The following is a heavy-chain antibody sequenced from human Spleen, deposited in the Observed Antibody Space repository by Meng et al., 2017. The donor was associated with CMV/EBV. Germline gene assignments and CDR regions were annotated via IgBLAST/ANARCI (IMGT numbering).Heavy chain of an antibody. Sequence: VSFSTYAMSWIRQAPGKGLEWVSTISGGTTNYADSVKGRFTISRDNSKNTLYLQMNSLRAEDTAIYYCAKVQPFSKIRFLETSYFDYWGQGTLVTVSS. V-gene: IGHV3-23*01. CDR2: ISGGTT. CDR1: VSFSTYA. J-gene: IGHJ4*02. D-gene: IGHD3-3*01. CDR3: AKVQPFSKIRFLETSYFDY.